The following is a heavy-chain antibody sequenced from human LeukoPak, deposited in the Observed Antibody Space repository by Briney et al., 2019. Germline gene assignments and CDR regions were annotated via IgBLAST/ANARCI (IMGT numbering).Heavy chain of an antibody. CDR3: AREVRDYYDNSGRNLEY. Sequence: GGSLRLSCAASGFTFSSYWMHWVRQAPGKGLVWVSRINTDGSSIYYADSVKGRFTISRDNAKNTLYLQLNSLRAEDTAVYYCAREVRDYYDNSGRNLEYWGQGTLVTVSS. CDR2: INTDGSSI. J-gene: IGHJ4*02. CDR1: GFTFSSYW. V-gene: IGHV3-74*01. D-gene: IGHD3-22*01.